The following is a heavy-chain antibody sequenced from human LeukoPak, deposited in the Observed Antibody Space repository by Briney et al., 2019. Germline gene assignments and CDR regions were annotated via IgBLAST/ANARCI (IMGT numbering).Heavy chain of an antibody. D-gene: IGHD5-18*01. V-gene: IGHV5-10-1*01. CDR3: ALYVDTATLGDY. CDR1: GYSFTSYW. CDR2: IDPSDSYT. J-gene: IGHJ4*02. Sequence: GESLKISCEGSGYSFTSYWISWVRQMPGKGLEWMGRIDPSDSYTNYSPSFQGHVTISADKSISTAYLQWSSLKASDTAMYYCALYVDTATLGDYWGQGTLVTVSS.